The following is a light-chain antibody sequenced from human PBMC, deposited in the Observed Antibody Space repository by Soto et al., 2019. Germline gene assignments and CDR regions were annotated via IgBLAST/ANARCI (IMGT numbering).Light chain of an antibody. J-gene: IGKJ3*01. CDR3: QQSYSTPFT. CDR2: AAS. V-gene: IGKV1-39*01. Sequence: DIQMTQSPSSLSASVGDSVTITCRASQSISNYLNWYQQKPGKAPKLLVYAASSLQSGVPSRFSGSGSGTEFTLTTSSLQPEDGATYDCQQSYSTPFTIGPGTKVDIK. CDR1: QSISNY.